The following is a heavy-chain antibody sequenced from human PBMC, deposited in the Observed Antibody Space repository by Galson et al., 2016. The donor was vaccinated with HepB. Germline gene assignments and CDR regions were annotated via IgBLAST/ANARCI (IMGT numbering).Heavy chain of an antibody. J-gene: IGHJ4*02. V-gene: IGHV3-64*02. CDR2: ITDNGADT. Sequence: SLRLSCAGSGFTFSKYRMHWVRQPPGKGLEYVSVITDNGADTYYVDSVKGRFTISRDNSKNTLYLQMDSLRGEGTAVYYCAREPSFGDLDYWGQGTLVTVSS. CDR1: GFTFSKYR. D-gene: IGHD3-3*01. CDR3: AREPSFGDLDY.